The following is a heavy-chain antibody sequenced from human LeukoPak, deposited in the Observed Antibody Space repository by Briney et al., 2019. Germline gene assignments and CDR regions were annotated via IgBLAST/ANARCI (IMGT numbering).Heavy chain of an antibody. D-gene: IGHD4-11*01. CDR3: ARVLQYSFDP. Sequence: GGSLRLSCAASGFTVSSNYMSWVRQAPGKGLEWVSVVYSGGSTYYADSVKGRFTISRDNSKNTLYLQMNSLRAEDTAVYYCARVLQYSFDPWGQGTLVTVSS. CDR2: VYSGGST. CDR1: GFTVSSNY. J-gene: IGHJ5*02. V-gene: IGHV3-53*01.